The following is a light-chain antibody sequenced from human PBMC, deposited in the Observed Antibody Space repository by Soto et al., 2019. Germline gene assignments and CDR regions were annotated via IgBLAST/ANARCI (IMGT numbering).Light chain of an antibody. V-gene: IGKV3-15*01. CDR3: QQYTNWPPWT. CDR2: GAS. Sequence: EIVMTQSPATLSVSPGARAPLSCRARQSVSRDLAWYQQNPGQAPRLLIYGASTRAAGIPARFSGSGSGTEFTLTISSLQSEDFAVYYCQQYTNWPPWTFGRGTKVDI. J-gene: IGKJ1*01. CDR1: QSVSRD.